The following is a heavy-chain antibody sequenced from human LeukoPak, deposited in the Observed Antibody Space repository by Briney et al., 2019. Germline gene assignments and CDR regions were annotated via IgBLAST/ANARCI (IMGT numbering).Heavy chain of an antibody. V-gene: IGHV3-9*01. D-gene: IGHD3-10*01. Sequence: GGSLRLSCAASGFTFDDYAMHWVRQAPGKGLEWVSGISWNSGNIGYADSVRGRFTISRDNAKNSLYLQMNSLRDEDTALYYCAKGYITLVRGVVDYWGQGTLVTVSS. J-gene: IGHJ4*02. CDR1: GFTFDDYA. CDR2: ISWNSGNI. CDR3: AKGYITLVRGVVDY.